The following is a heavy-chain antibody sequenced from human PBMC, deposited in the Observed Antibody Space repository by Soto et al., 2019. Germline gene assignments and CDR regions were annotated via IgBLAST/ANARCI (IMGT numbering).Heavy chain of an antibody. V-gene: IGHV1-69*08. D-gene: IGHD1-20*01. CDR3: AIWSNWNPLYYRGMDV. CDR2: IIPLHNTS. Sequence: SVQVSCRVSGGSFPNYSFNWVRHAPGQGLEWLGGIIPLHNTSNYSLKLLGRGSVTADISSNTVYMHLSGLTSDDTATYYCAIWSNWNPLYYRGMDVWGQGTTVTVSS. J-gene: IGHJ6*02. CDR1: GGSFPNYS.